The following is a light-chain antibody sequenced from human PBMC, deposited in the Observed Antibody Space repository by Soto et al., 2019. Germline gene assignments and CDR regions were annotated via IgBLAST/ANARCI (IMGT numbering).Light chain of an antibody. CDR1: QALSNY. V-gene: IGKV1-9*01. CDR3: QPYKNWPPIT. CDR2: AAS. J-gene: IGKJ5*01. Sequence: DIQLTQSPSGLSASGGDTVAISCRASQALSNYLAWYQQKPGKAPDLLIYAASTLQSGVPSRFSGSGSGTDFTLTISSLQSEDFAVYYCQPYKNWPPITFGQGTRLEIK.